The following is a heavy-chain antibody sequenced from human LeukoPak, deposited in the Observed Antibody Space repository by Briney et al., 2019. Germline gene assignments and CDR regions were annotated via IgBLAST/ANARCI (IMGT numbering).Heavy chain of an antibody. CDR3: ARSATRTVSHIDY. CDR2: INSDGSST. J-gene: IGHJ4*02. Sequence: GGSLRLSCAASGFTFSSYWMHWVRQAPGKGLVWVSRINSDGSSTSYADSVKGRFTISRDNAKNTLYLQMNRLRDEDTAVYYCARSATRTVSHIDYWGQGTLVTVSS. V-gene: IGHV3-74*01. CDR1: GFTFSSYW. D-gene: IGHD4-17*01.